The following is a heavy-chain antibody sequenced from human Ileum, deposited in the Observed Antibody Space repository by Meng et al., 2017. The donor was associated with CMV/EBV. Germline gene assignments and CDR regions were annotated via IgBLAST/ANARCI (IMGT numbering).Heavy chain of an antibody. CDR1: GFTFDDYA. J-gene: IGHJ4*02. Sequence: GGSLRLSCSASGFTFDDYAMHWVRQAPGKGLEWVSGINWNSRSIDYADSVKGRFTISRDNAKNSLYLQMNTLTTEDTALYYCTTDGGFYWGQGTLVTVSS. D-gene: IGHD3-16*01. CDR3: TTDGGFY. CDR2: INWNSRSI. V-gene: IGHV3-9*01.